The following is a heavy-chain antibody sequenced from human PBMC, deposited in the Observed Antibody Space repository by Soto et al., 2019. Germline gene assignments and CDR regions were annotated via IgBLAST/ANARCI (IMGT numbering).Heavy chain of an antibody. CDR1: GGTFSSYA. Sequence: QVQLVQSGAEVKKPGSSVKVSCKASGGTFSSYAISWVRQAPGQGLEWMGGIIPIFGTANYAQKFQGRVTITAVQSTGKAYMGLSSLSSEHMGVYYCARDGSGMSYYYGMDGWGQGTTVTVSS. J-gene: IGHJ6*02. D-gene: IGHD1-20*01. CDR3: ARDGSGMSYYYGMDG. CDR2: IIPIFGTA. V-gene: IGHV1-69*12.